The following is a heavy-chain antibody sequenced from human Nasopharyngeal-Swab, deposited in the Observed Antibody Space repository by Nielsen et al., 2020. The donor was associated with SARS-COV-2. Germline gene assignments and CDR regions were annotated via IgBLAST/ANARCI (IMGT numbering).Heavy chain of an antibody. D-gene: IGHD4-11*01. V-gene: IGHV3-21*04. CDR2: ISSSGGDT. CDR1: GFTFSNQV. Sequence: GESLKISCVGSGFTFSNQVMHWVRQAPGKGLEWVSGISSSGGDTYYADAVKGRFSISRDDAMNSLYLQMNSLRAEDTAVYYCATHNDYRFENWGQGTLVSVSS. CDR3: ATHNDYRFEN. J-gene: IGHJ4*02.